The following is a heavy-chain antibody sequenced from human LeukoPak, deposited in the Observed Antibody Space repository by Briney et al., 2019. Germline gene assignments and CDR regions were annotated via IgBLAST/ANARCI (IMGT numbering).Heavy chain of an antibody. CDR1: GYTFSNHY. J-gene: IGHJ4*02. CDR3: ASWRGNVDSWSGPFDY. CDR2: INPTSGAT. Sequence: GASVTVSCKASGYTFSNHYIHWVRHAPGQGLEWMGWINPTSGATKYAQKFEGRVTMTRDTAISTAYMELSRLTSDDTAVYYCASWRGNVDSWSGPFDYWGQGSLVTVSS. V-gene: IGHV1-2*02. D-gene: IGHD3-3*01.